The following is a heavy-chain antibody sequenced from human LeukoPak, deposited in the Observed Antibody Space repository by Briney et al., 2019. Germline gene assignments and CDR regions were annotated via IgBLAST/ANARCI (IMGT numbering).Heavy chain of an antibody. CDR3: ASDWWGGY. Sequence: PGGSLRLSCAASGFTFSSYEMNWVRQAPGKGLEWVSYISSSGSTMYYADPVKGRFTISRDNAKNSLYLQMNSLRAGDTAVYYCASDWWGGYWGQGPLVSVSS. CDR2: ISSSGSTM. V-gene: IGHV3-48*03. D-gene: IGHD2-15*01. J-gene: IGHJ4*02. CDR1: GFTFSSYE.